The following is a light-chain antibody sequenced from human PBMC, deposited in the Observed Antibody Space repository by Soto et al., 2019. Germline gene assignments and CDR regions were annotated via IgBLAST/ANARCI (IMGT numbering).Light chain of an antibody. J-gene: IGKJ1*01. Sequence: EIVLTQSPGTLSLSPGERATLSCRASQSVTKSLAWYQQKPGQAPRLLISDASDRATGIPDRFSGSGSGTDFTLTIRRLVPEDFAVYYCKQYGDSPVTFGQGTKVDI. V-gene: IGKV3-20*01. CDR2: DAS. CDR1: QSVTKS. CDR3: KQYGDSPVT.